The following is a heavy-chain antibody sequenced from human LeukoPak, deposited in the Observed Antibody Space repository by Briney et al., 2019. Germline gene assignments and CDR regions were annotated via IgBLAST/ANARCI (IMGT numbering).Heavy chain of an antibody. Sequence: ASVKVSCKVSGYTLTELSMHWVRQAPGEGLEWMGGFDPEDGETIYAQKFQGRVTLTEDTSTDTAYMELSSLRSEDTAVYYCATAYGSGSYYTDYWGQGTLVTVSS. CDR3: ATAYGSGSYYTDY. J-gene: IGHJ4*02. CDR2: FDPEDGET. D-gene: IGHD3-10*01. CDR1: GYTLTELS. V-gene: IGHV1-24*01.